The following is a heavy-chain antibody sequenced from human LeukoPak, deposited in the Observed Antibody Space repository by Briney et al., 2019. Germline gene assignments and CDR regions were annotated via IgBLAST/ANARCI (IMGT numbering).Heavy chain of an antibody. V-gene: IGHV1-18*01. D-gene: IGHD6-19*01. CDR2: ISAYNGNT. CDR1: GYTFTSYG. Sequence: ASVKVSCKASGYTFTSYGISWVRQARGQGLEWMGWISAYNGNTNYAQKLQGRVTMTTDTSTSTAYMELRSLGSDDTAVYYCARDREGSSGWYNKGDYWGQGTLVTVSS. J-gene: IGHJ4*02. CDR3: ARDREGSSGWYNKGDY.